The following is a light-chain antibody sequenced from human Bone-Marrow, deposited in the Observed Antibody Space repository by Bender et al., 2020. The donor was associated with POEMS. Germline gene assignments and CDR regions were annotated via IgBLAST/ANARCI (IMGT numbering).Light chain of an antibody. J-gene: IGLJ1*01. CDR2: NDR. CDR3: QVWDTNTDHGV. CDR1: NIGSKN. V-gene: IGLV3-21*02. Sequence: SYVVTQPPSMSVAPGQTARITCGGNNIGSKNVHWYQQKPGQAPVVVVYNDRDRPSGIPERFSGSNSGNTATLTISRVEAGDEADYYCQVWDTNTDHGVFGTGTKVTVL.